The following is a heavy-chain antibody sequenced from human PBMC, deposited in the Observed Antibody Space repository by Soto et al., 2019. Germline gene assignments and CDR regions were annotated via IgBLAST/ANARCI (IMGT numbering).Heavy chain of an antibody. J-gene: IGHJ6*02. D-gene: IGHD3-10*01. V-gene: IGHV5-51*01. CDR2: INPGNSDT. CDR1: GYSFTSYW. Sequence: GESLKISCKGSGYSFTSYWIAWVRQMPGRGLEWMGIINPGNSDTTYSPSFQGQVTISVDKSISTAYLQWSSLQASDSAIYYCARRNYYGSFNYALDVWGQGTTVTVSS. CDR3: ARRNYYGSFNYALDV.